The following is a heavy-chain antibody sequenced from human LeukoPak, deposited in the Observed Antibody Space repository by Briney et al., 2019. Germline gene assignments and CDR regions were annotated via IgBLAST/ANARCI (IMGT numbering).Heavy chain of an antibody. CDR2: IKQDGSEK. CDR1: GFTFSSYW. V-gene: IGHV3-7*01. J-gene: IGHJ4*02. CDR3: ARDYDFWSGYYSDY. D-gene: IGHD3-3*01. Sequence: GGSLRLSCAASGFTFSSYWMSWVRQAPGKGLEWVANIKQDGSEKYYVDSVKGRFTISRDNAKNSLYLQMNSLRAEDTAVYYCARDYDFWSGYYSDYWGQGTLVTVSS.